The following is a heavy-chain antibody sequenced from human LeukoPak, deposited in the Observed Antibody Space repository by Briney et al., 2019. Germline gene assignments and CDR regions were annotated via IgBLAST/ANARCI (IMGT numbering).Heavy chain of an antibody. V-gene: IGHV4-31*03. CDR3: ARGLRYYDILTGYYTYYFDY. D-gene: IGHD3-9*01. CDR2: IYCSGST. Sequence: PSETLSLTCIVSGGSISSGGYYWSWIRQHPGKGLEWIGYIYCSGSTYYNPSLKSRVTISVDTSKNQFSLKLGSVTAADTPVYYCARGLRYYDILTGYYTYYFDYWGQGTLVTVSS. J-gene: IGHJ4*02. CDR1: GGSISSGGYY.